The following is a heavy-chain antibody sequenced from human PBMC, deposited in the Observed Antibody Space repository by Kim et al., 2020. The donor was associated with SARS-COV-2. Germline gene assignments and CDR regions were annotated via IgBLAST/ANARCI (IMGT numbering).Heavy chain of an antibody. J-gene: IGHJ6*02. CDR1: GFTFSPYS. CDR3: ARNLVPATKTYGMDV. CDR2: ISSSSAYI. V-gene: IGHV3-21*01. Sequence: GGSLRLSCAASGFTFSPYSMNWVRQAPGKGLEWVSSISSSSAYIYYADSVRGRFTISRDDAKDSLYLQMNSLRAEDTAVYYCARNLVPATKTYGMDVWGQGTMVTVSS. D-gene: IGHD2-2*01.